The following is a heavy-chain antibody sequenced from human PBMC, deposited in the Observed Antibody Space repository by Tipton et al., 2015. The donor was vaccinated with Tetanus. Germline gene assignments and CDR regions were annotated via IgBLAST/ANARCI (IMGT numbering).Heavy chain of an antibody. Sequence: SLRLSCEGSGFTLSRYWMHWVRQAPGTGLVWVARINSDGSARSYADSVKGRFTISRDTAKDTLHPQMNSLRVEDTAVYYCVREDIVSRIYAVFDHWGQGSLVTVSS. D-gene: IGHD2-2*01. J-gene: IGHJ4*02. CDR2: INSDGSAR. CDR1: GFTLSRYW. V-gene: IGHV3-74*01. CDR3: VREDIVSRIYAVFDH.